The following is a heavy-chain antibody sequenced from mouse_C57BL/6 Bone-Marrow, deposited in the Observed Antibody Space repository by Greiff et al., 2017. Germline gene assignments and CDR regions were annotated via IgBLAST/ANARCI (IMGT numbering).Heavy chain of an antibody. Sequence: QVQLKQPGAELVMPGASVKLSCKASGYTFTSYWMHWVKQRPGQGLEWIGEIDPSDSYTNYNQKFKGKSTLTVDKSSSTAYMQLSSLTSEDSAVYYCARSYYDYDGYYAMDYWGQGTSVTVSS. CDR3: ARSYYDYDGYYAMDY. D-gene: IGHD2-4*01. CDR1: GYTFTSYW. J-gene: IGHJ4*01. V-gene: IGHV1-69*01. CDR2: IDPSDSYT.